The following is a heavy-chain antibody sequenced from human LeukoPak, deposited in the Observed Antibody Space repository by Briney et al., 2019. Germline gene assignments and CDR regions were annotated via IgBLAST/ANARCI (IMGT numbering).Heavy chain of an antibody. V-gene: IGHV1-58*02. CDR1: GFTFTSSA. CDR3: AADLSSGWYGGYFDY. Sequence: GTSVKVSCKASGFTFTSSAMHWMRQARGQRLEWIGWIVVGSGNTNYAQKFQERVTITRDMSTSTAYMELRSLRSEDTAVYYCAADLSSGWYGGYFDYWGQGTLVTVSS. J-gene: IGHJ4*02. CDR2: IVVGSGNT. D-gene: IGHD6-19*01.